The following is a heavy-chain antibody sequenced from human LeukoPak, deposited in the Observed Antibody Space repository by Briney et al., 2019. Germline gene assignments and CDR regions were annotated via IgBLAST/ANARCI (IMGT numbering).Heavy chain of an antibody. CDR3: ARDRLSPPDSSSGGYYYYGMDV. CDR2: ISYDGSNK. D-gene: IGHD6-13*01. Sequence: PGGSLRLSCAASGFTFSSYAMHWVRQAPGKGLEWVAVISYDGSNKYYADSVKGRFTISRDNSKNTLYLQMNSLRAEDTAVYYCARDRLSPPDSSSGGYYYYGMDVWGQGTTVTVSS. J-gene: IGHJ6*02. CDR1: GFTFSSYA. V-gene: IGHV3-30*04.